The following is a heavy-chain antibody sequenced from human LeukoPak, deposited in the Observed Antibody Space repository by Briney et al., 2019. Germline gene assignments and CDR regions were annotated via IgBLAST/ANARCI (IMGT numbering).Heavy chain of an antibody. CDR3: AWENRDGYNKDY. Sequence: ASVKVSCKASVYTFTSYGISWVRQAPGQGLEWMGWISAYNGNTNYAQKLQGRVTMTTDTSTSTAYMELRSLRSDDTAVYYCAWENRDGYNKDYWGQGTLVTVSS. CDR1: VYTFTSYG. D-gene: IGHD5-24*01. CDR2: ISAYNGNT. J-gene: IGHJ4*02. V-gene: IGHV1-18*01.